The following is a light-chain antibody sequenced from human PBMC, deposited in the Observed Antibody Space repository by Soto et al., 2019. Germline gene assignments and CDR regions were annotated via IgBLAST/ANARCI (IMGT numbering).Light chain of an antibody. V-gene: IGLV2-14*01. CDR3: SSDTSSSTVI. J-gene: IGLJ2*01. CDR1: SSDIGGYNY. CDR2: DVS. Sequence: QSALTQPDSVSESPGQSITISCTGTSSDIGGYNYVSWYQQHPGQAPKLMIYDVSNRPSWISNRFSGSRSGNTASLTISGLQAEAEADYYCSSDTSSSTVIFGGGTKVTVL.